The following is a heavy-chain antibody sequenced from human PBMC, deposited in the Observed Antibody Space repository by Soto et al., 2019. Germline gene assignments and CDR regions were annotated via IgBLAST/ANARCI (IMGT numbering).Heavy chain of an antibody. Sequence: EVQLVESGGGLVKPGGSLRLSCAASGFTFSSYSMNWVRQAPGKGLAWVSSISSSSSYIYYADSVKGRFTISRDNAKNSLYLQMNSLRAEDTAVYYCARDRAGRRTYYFDYWGQGTLVTVSS. CDR2: ISSSSSYI. D-gene: IGHD1-1*01. CDR1: GFTFSSYS. J-gene: IGHJ4*02. CDR3: ARDRAGRRTYYFDY. V-gene: IGHV3-21*01.